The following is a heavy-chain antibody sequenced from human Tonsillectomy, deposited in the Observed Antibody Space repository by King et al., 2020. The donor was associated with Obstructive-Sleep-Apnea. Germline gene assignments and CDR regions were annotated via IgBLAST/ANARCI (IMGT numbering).Heavy chain of an antibody. CDR1: GFSFSSYG. V-gene: IGHV3-30*18. Sequence: VQLVESGGGVVQTGRSLRLSCAASGFSFSSYGMHWVRQAPARGLEWVAVISYDGNKKYYADSVKGRFTISRDNSKNTLYLQMNSLKPEDTAVYYCAKDGAHYYGSGSGMDVWGQGTTVTVSS. CDR3: AKDGAHYYGSGSGMDV. J-gene: IGHJ6*02. CDR2: ISYDGNKK. D-gene: IGHD3-10*01.